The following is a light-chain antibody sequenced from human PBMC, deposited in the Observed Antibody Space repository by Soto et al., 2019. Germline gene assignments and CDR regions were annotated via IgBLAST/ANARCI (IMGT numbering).Light chain of an antibody. CDR1: YXDIGAYNY. Sequence: QSVLTQPPSASGSPGQSVTIPCTGTYXDIGAYNYVSWCQQRPGEAPKLIIYEVSKRPSGVTDHIIASKSGNTASLTVSGLQADDEANYYCSSFKGTNSFVFGTGTKVTVL. CDR2: EVS. J-gene: IGLJ1*01. CDR3: SSFKGTNSFV. V-gene: IGLV2-8*01.